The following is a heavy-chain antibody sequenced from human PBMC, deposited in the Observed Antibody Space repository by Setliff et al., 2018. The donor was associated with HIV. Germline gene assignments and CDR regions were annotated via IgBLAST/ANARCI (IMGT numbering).Heavy chain of an antibody. CDR1: GFTFSSYS. CDR3: AKHFLLWSNAFHI. V-gene: IGHV3-23*03. D-gene: IGHD2-21*01. CDR2: IYTDDSNT. J-gene: IGHJ3*02. Sequence: GESLKISCAASGFTFSSYSMNWVRQAPGKGLEWVSIIYTDDSNTYYAESVKGRFTISRDNSKNTLYLQMNSLRAEDTAVYYCAKHFLLWSNAFHIWGQGTMVTVSS.